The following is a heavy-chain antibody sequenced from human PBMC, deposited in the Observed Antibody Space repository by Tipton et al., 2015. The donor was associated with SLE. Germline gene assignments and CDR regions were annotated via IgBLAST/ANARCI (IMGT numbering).Heavy chain of an antibody. CDR1: GGSISSYY. CDR3: ARGGAEGLWSRESSVAFDI. Sequence: TLSLTCTVSGGSISSYYWSWIRQPPGKGLEWIGYIYYSGSTNYNPSLKSRVTISVDTSKNQFSLKLSSVTAADTAVYYCARGGAEGLWSRESSVAFDIWGQGTMVTVSS. CDR2: IYYSGST. D-gene: IGHD3-10*01. J-gene: IGHJ3*02. V-gene: IGHV4-59*01.